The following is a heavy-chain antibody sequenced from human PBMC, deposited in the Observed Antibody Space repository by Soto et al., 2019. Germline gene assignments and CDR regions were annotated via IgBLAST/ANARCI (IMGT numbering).Heavy chain of an antibody. D-gene: IGHD3-22*01. CDR3: ASSTYYYDSSGSY. V-gene: IGHV1-46*03. CDR2: INPLGGST. Sequence: ASVKVSCKASGYTFPNQYMHWVRQAPGQGLEWMGIINPLGGSTNYAEKFQGRVTMTRDTSTSTVYMELSSLRFEDTAVYYCASSTYYYDSSGSYWGQGTLVTVSS. CDR1: GYTFPNQY. J-gene: IGHJ4*02.